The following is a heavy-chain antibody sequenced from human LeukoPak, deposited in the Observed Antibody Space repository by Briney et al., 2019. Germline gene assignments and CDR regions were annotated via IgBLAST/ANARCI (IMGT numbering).Heavy chain of an antibody. D-gene: IGHD2-2*01. J-gene: IGHJ3*02. CDR2: MSDSGIST. Sequence: GGSLRLSCAASGFTFSSYGMSWVRQAPGKGLEWVSAMSDSGISTYYADSVKGRFTISRDNSKNTLYLQMNSLRAEDTAVYYCAKDRAPAAGDDAFDIWGQGTMVTVSS. CDR3: AKDRAPAAGDDAFDI. CDR1: GFTFSSYG. V-gene: IGHV3-23*01.